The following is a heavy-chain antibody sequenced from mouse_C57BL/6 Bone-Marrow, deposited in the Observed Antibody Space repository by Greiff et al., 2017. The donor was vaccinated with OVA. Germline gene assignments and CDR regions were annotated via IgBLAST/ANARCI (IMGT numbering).Heavy chain of an antibody. CDR1: GYTFTDHT. V-gene: IGHV1-78*01. CDR3: ARGHYYCSSYGNAMDY. J-gene: IGHJ4*01. CDR2: IYPRDGST. Sequence: VQLQQSDAELVKPGASVKISCKVSGYTFTDHTIHWMKQRPEQGLEWIGYIYPRDGSTKYNEKFKGKATLHADKSSSTAYMQLNSLTSEDAAVYCCARGHYYCSSYGNAMDYWGQGTSVTVSS. D-gene: IGHD1-1*01.